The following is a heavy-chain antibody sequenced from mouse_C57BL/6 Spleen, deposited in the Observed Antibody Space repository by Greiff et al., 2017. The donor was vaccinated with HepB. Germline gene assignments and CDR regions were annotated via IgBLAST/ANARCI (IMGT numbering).Heavy chain of an antibody. J-gene: IGHJ3*01. V-gene: IGHV1-15*01. D-gene: IGHD1-1*01. Sequence: QVQLKESGAELVRPGASVTLSCKASGYTFTDYEMHWVKQTPVHGLEWIGAIDPETGGTAYNQKFKGKAILTADKSSSTAYMELRSLTSEDSAVYYCTRDSRAYWGQGTLVTVSA. CDR2: IDPETGGT. CDR3: TRDSRAY. CDR1: GYTFTDYE.